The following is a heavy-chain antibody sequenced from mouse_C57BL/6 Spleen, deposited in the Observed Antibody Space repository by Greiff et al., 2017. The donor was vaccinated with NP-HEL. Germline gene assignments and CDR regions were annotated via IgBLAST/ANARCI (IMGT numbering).Heavy chain of an antibody. J-gene: IGHJ4*01. V-gene: IGHV7-3*01. CDR1: GFTFTDYY. CDR2: IRNKANGYTT. Sequence: EVQLVESGGGLVQPGGSLSLSCAASGFTFTDYYMSWVRQPPGKALEWLGFIRNKANGYTTEYSASVKGRFTISRDNSQSILYLQMNALRAEDSAAYYCARHNFFYAMDYWGQGTSVTVSS. CDR3: ARHNFFYAMDY.